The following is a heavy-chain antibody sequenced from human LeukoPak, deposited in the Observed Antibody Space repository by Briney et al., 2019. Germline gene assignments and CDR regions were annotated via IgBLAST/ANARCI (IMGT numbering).Heavy chain of an antibody. CDR3: AKMYHLLNYYYYYYMDV. CDR1: QFTFNNFA. CDR2: ISGSGGST. J-gene: IGHJ6*03. Sequence: PGGSLRLSCAASQFTFNNFAMGWVRQAPGKGLEWVSAISGSGGSTYYADSVKGRFTISRDKSKNTLYLQMNSLRAEDTAVYYCAKMYHLLNYYYYYYMDVWGKGTTVTVSS. V-gene: IGHV3-23*01. D-gene: IGHD2-2*01.